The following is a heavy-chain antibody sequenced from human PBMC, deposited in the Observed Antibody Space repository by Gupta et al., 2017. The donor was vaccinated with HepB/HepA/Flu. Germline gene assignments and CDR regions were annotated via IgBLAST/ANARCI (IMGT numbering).Heavy chain of an antibody. D-gene: IGHD2-2*01. CDR3: AGGPSPARYFDY. CDR2: INHSGST. V-gene: IGHV4-34*01. CDR1: GGSFSGYY. Sequence: QVQLQQWGAGLLKPSETLSLTCAVYGGSFSGYYWSWIRQPPGKGLEWIREINHSGSTNYNPSLKSRVTISVDTSKNQFSLKLSSVTAADTAVYYCAGGPSPARYFDYWGQGTLVTVSS. J-gene: IGHJ4*02.